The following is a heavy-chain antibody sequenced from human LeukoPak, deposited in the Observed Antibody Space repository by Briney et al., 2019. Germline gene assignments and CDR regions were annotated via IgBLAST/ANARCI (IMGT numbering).Heavy chain of an antibody. Sequence: QPGGSLRLSCAASGFTFSNYEMNWVRQTPGKGLEWVSYISHSGSTIYYAESVKGRFTISRDNAKNSQYLQMNSLRAEDTAVYYCAGTVAFDYWGQGTLVTVSS. V-gene: IGHV3-48*03. J-gene: IGHJ4*02. CDR3: AGTVAFDY. D-gene: IGHD4-23*01. CDR1: GFTFSNYE. CDR2: ISHSGSTI.